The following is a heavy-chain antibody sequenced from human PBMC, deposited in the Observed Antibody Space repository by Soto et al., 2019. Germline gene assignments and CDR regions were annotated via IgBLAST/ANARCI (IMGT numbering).Heavy chain of an antibody. V-gene: IGHV3-30*18. CDR3: VKDRSDTWSFDY. Sequence: QVQLVESGGGVVQAGRSLRLSCSASGFIYSSCAMHWVRQVPGKGLEWLAVVSHDGTLYPYADSVKGRFTISRDNSRKMLYLQMNSLRPDDTAVYYCVKDRSDTWSFDYWGQGTLVTVSS. D-gene: IGHD2-15*01. CDR2: VSHDGTLY. J-gene: IGHJ4*02. CDR1: GFIYSSCA.